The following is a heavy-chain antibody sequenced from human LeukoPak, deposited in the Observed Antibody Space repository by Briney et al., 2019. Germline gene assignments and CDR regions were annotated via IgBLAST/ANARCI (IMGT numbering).Heavy chain of an antibody. J-gene: IGHJ4*02. CDR2: IYSDNT. Sequence: GGSLLLSCTVSGFTISSNSMSWVRQAPGKGREGGSFIYSDNTHYSDSVKGRFTISINNSKNSLDFQMNSLRAEDTAVYYCATRAGAYSHPYDYWGQGTLVTVSS. D-gene: IGHD4/OR15-4a*01. CDR3: ATRAGAYSHPYDY. CDR1: GFTISSNS. V-gene: IGHV3-53*01.